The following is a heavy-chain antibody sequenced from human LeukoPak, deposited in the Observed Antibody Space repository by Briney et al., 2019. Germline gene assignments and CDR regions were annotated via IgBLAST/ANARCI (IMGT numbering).Heavy chain of an antibody. CDR3: ASLTVTTQYNWFDP. D-gene: IGHD4-17*01. CDR2: MYYSGNT. J-gene: IGHJ5*02. Sequence: KPSETLSLTCTVSGGSISSRSYYWGWIRQPPGKGLEWIGSMYYSGNTYYNPSLKSRVTISVDTSKNQFSLKLSSVTAADTAVYYCASLTVTTQYNWFDPWGQGTLVTVSS. V-gene: IGHV4-39*01. CDR1: GGSISSRSYY.